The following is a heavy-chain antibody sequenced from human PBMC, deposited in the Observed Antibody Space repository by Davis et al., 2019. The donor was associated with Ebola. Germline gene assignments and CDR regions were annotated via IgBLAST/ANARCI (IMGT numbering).Heavy chain of an antibody. D-gene: IGHD2-8*01. CDR2: ISGSGGST. CDR3: AKANGGNYYYGMDV. V-gene: IGHV3-23*01. J-gene: IGHJ6*02. CDR1: GFTFSVYA. Sequence: GESLKISCAASGFTFSVYAMTWVRQAPGKGLEWVSAISGSGGSTYYADSVKGRFTISRDNSKNTLYLQMNSLRAEDTAVYYCAKANGGNYYYGMDVWGQGTTVTVSS.